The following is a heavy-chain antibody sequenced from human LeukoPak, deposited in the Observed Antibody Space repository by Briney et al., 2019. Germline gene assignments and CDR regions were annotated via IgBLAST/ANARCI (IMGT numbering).Heavy chain of an antibody. CDR3: ARPLWTGRVGTSDAFDI. CDR1: GYSFISYW. CDR2: IYPGDSEA. J-gene: IGHJ3*02. D-gene: IGHD3-10*01. V-gene: IGHV5-51*01. Sequence: KFGESMKISCKGSGYSFISYWVAWVRQMPGKGLEWMGIIYPGDSEATYSPSFQGQVSISADKSITTAYLQWSSLKASDTAMYYCARPLWTGRVGTSDAFDIWGQGTMVTVSS.